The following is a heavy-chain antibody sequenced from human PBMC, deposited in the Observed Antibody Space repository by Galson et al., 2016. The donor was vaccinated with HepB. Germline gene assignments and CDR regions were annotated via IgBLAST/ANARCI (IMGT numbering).Heavy chain of an antibody. V-gene: IGHV3-23*01. Sequence: SLRLSCAASGFTFNTYAMSWVRQAPGKGLEWVSTLSASGGATYYSDSVKGRITISRDNSKNTLYLQMNSLRDEDTAVYYCAKGRTGTTGPVEYWGQGTLVTVSS. J-gene: IGHJ4*02. CDR2: LSASGGAT. D-gene: IGHD1-1*01. CDR1: GFTFNTYA. CDR3: AKGRTGTTGPVEY.